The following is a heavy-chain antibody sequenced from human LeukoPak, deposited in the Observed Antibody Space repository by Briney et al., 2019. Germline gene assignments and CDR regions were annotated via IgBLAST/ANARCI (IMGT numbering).Heavy chain of an antibody. CDR2: MDTSGRT. D-gene: IGHD3-10*01. V-gene: IGHV4-4*07. Sequence: SETLSLTCIVSGGSISGYYWSWIRQPAGKGLEWIGHMDTSGRTNYNSSLMSRVTMSVDTSKNQSSLRLTSVTAADTAVYDSAGHSSHSEAQFGRSYWFDPWGQGTLVTVSS. J-gene: IGHJ5*02. CDR3: AGHSSHSEAQFGRSYWFDP. CDR1: GGSISGYY.